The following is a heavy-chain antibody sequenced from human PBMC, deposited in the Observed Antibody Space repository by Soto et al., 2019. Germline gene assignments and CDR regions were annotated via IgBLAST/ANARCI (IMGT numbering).Heavy chain of an antibody. CDR1: GYRFSSNW. J-gene: IGHJ5*02. Sequence: GESLKISCKGSGYRFSSNWLSLVRQTPGKGLEWMGKIDPNDSYTKYSPSFQGHVTISVDKSNSTAYLQWTSLKASDTGMYYCARHGTQYTSTGCYTFWFDPWGQGTLVTVSS. V-gene: IGHV5-10-1*01. CDR2: IDPNDSYT. CDR3: ARHGTQYTSTGCYTFWFDP. D-gene: IGHD6-25*01.